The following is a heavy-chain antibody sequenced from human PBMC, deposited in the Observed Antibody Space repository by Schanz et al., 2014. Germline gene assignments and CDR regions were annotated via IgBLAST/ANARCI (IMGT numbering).Heavy chain of an antibody. CDR1: GFSFDKYG. V-gene: IGHV3-33*06. CDR2: IWYDGSKT. Sequence: QVQLVESGGGVVQPGRSLRLSCATSGFSFDKYGMHWVRQAPGKGLEWVGVIWYDGSKTYYADSVRGRFTISRENSKNTLSLQMNSLRAEDTAVYYCAKGFGGYDLVLDYWGQGTLVTVSS. CDR3: AKGFGGYDLVLDY. D-gene: IGHD5-12*01. J-gene: IGHJ4*02.